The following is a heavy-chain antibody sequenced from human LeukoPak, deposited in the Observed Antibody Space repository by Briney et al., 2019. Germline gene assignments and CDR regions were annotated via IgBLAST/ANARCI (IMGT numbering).Heavy chain of an antibody. D-gene: IGHD3-10*01. J-gene: IGHJ4*02. CDR3: AREIGSYIY. V-gene: IGHV4-34*01. CDR2: INHSGST. Sequence: KPSETLSLTCAVYGGSFSGYYWSWIRQPPGKGLEWIGEINHSGSTNYNPSLKSRVTISVDTSKNQFSLKLSSVTAADTAVYYCAREIGSYIYWGQGTLVTVSS. CDR1: GGSFSGYY.